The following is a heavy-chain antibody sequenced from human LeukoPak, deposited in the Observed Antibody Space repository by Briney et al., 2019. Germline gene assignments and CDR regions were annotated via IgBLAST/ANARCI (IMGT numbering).Heavy chain of an antibody. J-gene: IGHJ4*02. CDR1: GFTFSSYG. CDR2: ISAGGGSK. V-gene: IGHV3-23*01. D-gene: IGHD6-19*01. Sequence: GGSLRLSCVASGFTFSSYGMSWVRQAPGKGLEWVSAISAGGGSKYYADSVKGRFTISRDNSKNTLDLQMNSLRVEGTAVYYCAKLGRQWLVDYWGLGTLVTVSS. CDR3: AKLGRQWLVDY.